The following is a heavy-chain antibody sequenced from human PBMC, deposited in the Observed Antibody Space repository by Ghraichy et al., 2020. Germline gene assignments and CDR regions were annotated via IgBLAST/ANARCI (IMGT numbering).Heavy chain of an antibody. CDR3: ARGYADVVVPAANYYYGMDV. J-gene: IGHJ6*02. CDR1: GGSFSGYY. D-gene: IGHD2-2*01. V-gene: IGHV4-34*01. CDR2: INHSGST. Sequence: SETLSLTCAVYGGSFSGYYWSWIRQPPGKGLEWIGEINHSGSTNYNPSLKSRVTISVDTSKNQFSLKLSSVTAADTAVYYCARGYADVVVPAANYYYGMDVWGQGTTVTVSS.